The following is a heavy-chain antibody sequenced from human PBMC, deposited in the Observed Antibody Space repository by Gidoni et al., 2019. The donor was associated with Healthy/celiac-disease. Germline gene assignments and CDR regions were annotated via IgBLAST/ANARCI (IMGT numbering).Heavy chain of an antibody. CDR1: GFTLSSDW. V-gene: IGHV3-7*01. D-gene: IGHD2-15*01. CDR2: IKQDGSEK. Sequence: EVQLVESGGGWVQPGGSLRLSGAAAGFTLSSDWMSWVRQAPGKGLEWVANIKQDGSEKYYVDSVKGRFTISRDNAKNSLYLQMNSLRAEDTAVYYCARAAGGKRYWYFDLWGRGTLVTVSS. J-gene: IGHJ2*01. CDR3: ARAAGGKRYWYFDL.